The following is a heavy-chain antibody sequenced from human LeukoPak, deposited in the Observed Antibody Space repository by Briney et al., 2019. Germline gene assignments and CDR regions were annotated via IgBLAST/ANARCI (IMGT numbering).Heavy chain of an antibody. J-gene: IGHJ2*01. V-gene: IGHV4-4*07. CDR2: IYTSGST. Sequence: SETLSLTCSVSGGSISSYYWSWIRQPAGKGLEWIGRIYTSGSTNYNPSLKSRVTMSVDTSKNQFSLKLSSVTAADTAVYYCARDRLRGIAAAGTSWYFDLWGRGTLVTVPS. CDR1: GGSISSYY. CDR3: ARDRLRGIAAAGTSWYFDL. D-gene: IGHD6-13*01.